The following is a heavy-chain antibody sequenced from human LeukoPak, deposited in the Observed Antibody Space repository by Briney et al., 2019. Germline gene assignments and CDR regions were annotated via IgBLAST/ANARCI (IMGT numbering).Heavy chain of an antibody. CDR1: GFTVSSKY. D-gene: IGHD3-3*01. CDR2: IYSGGST. Sequence: PGGSLRLSCAASGFTVSSKYMSWVRQAPGKGLEWVSVIYSGGSTDYADSVKGRFTISRDNSKNTLYLQMNSLRAEDTAVYYCARDRRDDFWSGYWDYYGMDVWGQGTTVTVSS. V-gene: IGHV3-66*01. J-gene: IGHJ6*02. CDR3: ARDRRDDFWSGYWDYYGMDV.